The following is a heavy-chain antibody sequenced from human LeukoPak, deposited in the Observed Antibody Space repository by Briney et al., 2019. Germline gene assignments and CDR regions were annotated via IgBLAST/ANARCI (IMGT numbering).Heavy chain of an antibody. V-gene: IGHV4-39*01. Sequence: KPSETLSLTCTVSGGSISSSSYYWGWIRQPPGKGLEWIGSSYYSGSTYYNPSLKSRVTISVDTSKNLFSLKLSSVTAADTAVYYCARHCGSTSCYAPDYWGQGTLVTVSS. CDR3: ARHCGSTSCYAPDY. CDR2: SYYSGST. D-gene: IGHD2-2*01. J-gene: IGHJ4*02. CDR1: GGSISSSSYY.